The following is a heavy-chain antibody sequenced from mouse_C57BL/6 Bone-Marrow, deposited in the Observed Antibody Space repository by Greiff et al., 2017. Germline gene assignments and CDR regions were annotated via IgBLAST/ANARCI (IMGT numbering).Heavy chain of an antibody. CDR2: ISNGGGST. J-gene: IGHJ2*01. CDR1: GFTFSDYY. D-gene: IGHD2-3*01. CDR3: ARRDGYFDY. V-gene: IGHV5-12*01. Sequence: EVMLVESGGGLVQPGGSLKLSCAASGFTFSDYYMYWVRQTPEKRLEWVAYISNGGGSTYYPDTVKGRFTISRDNAKNTLYLQMSRLKSEDTAMYYCARRDGYFDYGGQGTTLTVSS.